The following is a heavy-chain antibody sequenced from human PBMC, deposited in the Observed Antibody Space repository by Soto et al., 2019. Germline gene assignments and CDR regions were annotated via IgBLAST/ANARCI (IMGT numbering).Heavy chain of an antibody. J-gene: IGHJ4*02. Sequence: SLGLSCAASGFTFSSYGMHWVRQAPGKGLEWVAVISYDGSNKYSADSVKGRFTISRDNSKNTLYLQMNSLRAEDTAVYYCAKAPDARDSSWGQGTLVTVSS. D-gene: IGHD3-22*01. CDR1: GFTFSSYG. CDR3: AKAPDARDSS. CDR2: ISYDGSNK. V-gene: IGHV3-30*18.